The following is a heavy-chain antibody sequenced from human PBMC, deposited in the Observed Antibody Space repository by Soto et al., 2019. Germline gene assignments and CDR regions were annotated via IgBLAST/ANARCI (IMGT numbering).Heavy chain of an antibody. D-gene: IGHD3-9*01. J-gene: IGHJ5*01. CDR1: GDSFSSFT. Sequence: QVQLVQSGAEVKKPGSSVKVSCQASGDSFSSFTISWVRQAPGQGLEWVGRIVPVLEIVKYAQRFQGRVTITADKSTNTVYLDLTSLRAEDTAVYYFASRTSYHIGSWGPGTLVNVS. V-gene: IGHV1-69*02. CDR3: ASRTSYHIGS. CDR2: IVPVLEIV.